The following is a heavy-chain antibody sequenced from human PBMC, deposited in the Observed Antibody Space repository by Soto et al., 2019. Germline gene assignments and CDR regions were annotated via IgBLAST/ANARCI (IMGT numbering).Heavy chain of an antibody. D-gene: IGHD3-22*01. V-gene: IGHV3-23*01. CDR1: GFTFSSYA. CDR3: ARPDSSGYYSY. Sequence: GGSLRLSCAASGFTFSSYAMTWVRQAPGKGLEWVSVISGSGGSTYYADSVKGRFTISRDNSKNTLYLQLNSLRAEDTAVYYCARPDSSGYYSYWGQGTLVTVSS. J-gene: IGHJ4*02. CDR2: ISGSGGST.